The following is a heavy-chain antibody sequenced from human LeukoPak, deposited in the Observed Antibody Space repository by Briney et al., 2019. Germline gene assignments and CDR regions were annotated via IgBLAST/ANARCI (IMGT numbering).Heavy chain of an antibody. Sequence: SETLSLTCTVSGGSISSSSYYWGWIRQPPGKGLEWIGSMYYSGSTCYNPSLKSRVTISVDTSKNQFSLKLSSVTAADTAVYYCARRPPDYCFDFWGQGTLVTVSS. CDR1: GGSISSSSYY. V-gene: IGHV4-39*01. D-gene: IGHD1-14*01. CDR3: ARRPPDYCFDF. J-gene: IGHJ4*02. CDR2: MYYSGST.